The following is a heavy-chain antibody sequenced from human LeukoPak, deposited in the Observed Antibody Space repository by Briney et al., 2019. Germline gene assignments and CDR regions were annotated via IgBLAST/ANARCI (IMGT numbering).Heavy chain of an antibody. CDR2: INGDASTT. J-gene: IGHJ3*02. CDR1: GFTFSPYW. D-gene: IGHD1-26*01. CDR3: ARDRGSPDAFNI. V-gene: IGHV3-74*01. Sequence: GGSLRLSCAASGFTFSPYWMHWVRQAPGKGLVWVSHINGDASTTIYADSVKGRFTISRDNARNTLYLQMNSLRAEDTAVYYCARDRGSPDAFNIWGQGTMVTVSS.